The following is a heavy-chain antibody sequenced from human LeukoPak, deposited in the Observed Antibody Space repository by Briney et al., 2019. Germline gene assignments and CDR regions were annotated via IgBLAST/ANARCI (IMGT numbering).Heavy chain of an antibody. D-gene: IGHD5-18*01. CDR1: GFTFSNYE. V-gene: IGHV3-48*03. J-gene: IGHJ6*03. Sequence: PGGSLRLSCAASGFTFSNYEMNWVRQAPGKGLEWVSYISSSGSTKYYAAPVKGRFTIYRDNAKNFLYQQMTSLTAQDTAVLYYARRNTAMVNVLNDYYYIDAWGKRATVTISS. CDR3: ARRNTAMVNVLNDYYYIDA. CDR2: ISSSGSTK.